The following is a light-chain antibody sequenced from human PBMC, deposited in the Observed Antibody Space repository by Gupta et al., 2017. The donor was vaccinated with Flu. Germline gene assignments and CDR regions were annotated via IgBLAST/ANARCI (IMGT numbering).Light chain of an antibody. Sequence: EIVLTQSPGTLSLSPGERATLSCRAGQSVISSYLAWYQQKPGQAPRLLIYGASSRATGIPDRFSGSESGTDFTLTISRLEPEDFAVYYCQQYGSSPYTFGQGTKLEIK. CDR1: QSVISSY. V-gene: IGKV3-20*01. CDR2: GAS. CDR3: QQYGSSPYT. J-gene: IGKJ2*01.